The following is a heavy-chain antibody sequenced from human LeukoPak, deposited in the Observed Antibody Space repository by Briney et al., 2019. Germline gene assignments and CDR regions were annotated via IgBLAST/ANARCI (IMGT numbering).Heavy chain of an antibody. V-gene: IGHV3-21*04. D-gene: IGHD2-15*01. J-gene: IGHJ4*02. CDR3: AKDMEDIVGGYFDD. CDR1: GFTFSSYS. Sequence: GGSLRLSCAASGFTFSSYSMNWVRQAPGKGLEWVSSISSSSSYIYYADSVKGRFTISRDNSKNTLYLQMNSLRAEDTTVYYCAKDMEDIVGGYFDDWGQGTLVTVSS. CDR2: ISSSSSYI.